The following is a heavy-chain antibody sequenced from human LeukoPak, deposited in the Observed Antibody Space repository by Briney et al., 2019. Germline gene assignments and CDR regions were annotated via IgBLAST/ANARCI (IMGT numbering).Heavy chain of an antibody. CDR3: ARVRIRQNLNWFDP. CDR2: INPNSGGT. J-gene: IGHJ5*02. V-gene: IGHV1-2*06. Sequence: ASVKVSCKASGYTFTGYYMHWVRQAPGQGLEWMGRINPNSGGTNYAQKFQGGVTMTRDTSISTAYMELSRLRPDDTAVYYCARVRIRQNLNWFDPWGQGTLVTVSS. D-gene: IGHD1-14*01. CDR1: GYTFTGYY.